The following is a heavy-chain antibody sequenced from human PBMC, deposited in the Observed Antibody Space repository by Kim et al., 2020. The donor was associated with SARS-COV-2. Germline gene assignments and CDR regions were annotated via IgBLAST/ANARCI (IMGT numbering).Heavy chain of an antibody. CDR2: ISYDVSNK. J-gene: IGHJ3*02. CDR1: GFTFSSYA. D-gene: IGHD6-13*01. V-gene: IGHV3-30*04. Sequence: GGSLRLSCAASGFTFSSYAMHWVRQAPGKGLEWVAVISYDVSNKYYADSVKARFTISRDNSKNTLYLQMNSLRAEDTAVYYCARARAAGTHDAFDIWGQGRMVTVSS. CDR3: ARARAAGTHDAFDI.